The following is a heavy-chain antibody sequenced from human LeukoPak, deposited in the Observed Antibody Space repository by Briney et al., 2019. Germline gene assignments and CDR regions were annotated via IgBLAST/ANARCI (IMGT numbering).Heavy chain of an antibody. D-gene: IGHD1-26*01. CDR2: LSGSGGST. CDR1: GFSFSNYA. Sequence: GGSLRLSCTASGFSFSNYAMSWVRQGPGKGLEWVSGLSGSGGSTDYADSVKGRFTISRDNSWNTLYLQMNSLRAEDTAVYYCAKAKSGSYSPFDFWGQGPLLTVSS. CDR3: AKAKSGSYSPFDF. V-gene: IGHV3-23*01. J-gene: IGHJ4*02.